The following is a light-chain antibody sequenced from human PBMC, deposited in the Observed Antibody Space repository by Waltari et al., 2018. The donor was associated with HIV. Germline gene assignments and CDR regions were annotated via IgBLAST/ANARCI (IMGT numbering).Light chain of an antibody. CDR1: VFPKPF. J-gene: IGLJ2*01. CDR3: ESADSTGNYWA. CDR2: KDS. V-gene: IGLV3-25*03. Sequence: SHELTQPPSVSVSPGQSATLTCSGDVFPKPFAYGYQQNPGQAPLLVIYKDSGRPSGIPDRFSGSNSGTTVTLIISGVQAEDEADYYCESADSTGNYWAFGGGTKLTVL.